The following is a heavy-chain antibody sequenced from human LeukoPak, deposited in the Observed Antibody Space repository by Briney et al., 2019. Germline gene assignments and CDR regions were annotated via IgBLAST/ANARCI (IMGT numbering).Heavy chain of an antibody. V-gene: IGHV3-43*02. J-gene: IGHJ6*02. CDR2: ISGDGGST. CDR3: AKEYYYGLYYYGMDV. D-gene: IGHD3-10*01. CDR1: GFTFDDYA. Sequence: GGSLRLSCAASGFTFDDYAMHWVRQAPGKGLEWVSLISGDGGSTYYADSVKGRFTISTDNSKNSLYLQMNSLRTEDTALYYCAKEYYYGLYYYGMDVWGQGTTVTVSS.